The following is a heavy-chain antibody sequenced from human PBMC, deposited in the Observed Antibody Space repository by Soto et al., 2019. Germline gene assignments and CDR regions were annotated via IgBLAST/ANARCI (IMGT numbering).Heavy chain of an antibody. Sequence: GGSLRLSCAASGFTFSSYEMNWVRQAPGKGLEWVSYISSSGSTIYYADSVKGRFTISRDNAKNSLYLQMNSLRAEDTAVYYCARVTGRTGTGEYYFDYWGQGTLVTVSS. D-gene: IGHD1-7*01. V-gene: IGHV3-48*03. CDR3: ARVTGRTGTGEYYFDY. CDR1: GFTFSSYE. CDR2: ISSSGSTI. J-gene: IGHJ4*02.